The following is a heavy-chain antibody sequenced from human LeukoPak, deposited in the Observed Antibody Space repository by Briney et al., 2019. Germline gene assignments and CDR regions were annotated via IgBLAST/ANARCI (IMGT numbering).Heavy chain of an antibody. Sequence: GGSLRLSCAASGFIFNTYTMNWVRQAPGKGLEWVSSISSSSRYIYYADSVKGRFTISRDNAKNSLYLQMNSLRAEDTAVYYCARDPLYSDYDWEAYYFDYWGQGTLVTVSS. CDR2: ISSSSRYI. D-gene: IGHD5-12*01. CDR1: GFIFNTYT. J-gene: IGHJ4*02. V-gene: IGHV3-21*01. CDR3: ARDPLYSDYDWEAYYFDY.